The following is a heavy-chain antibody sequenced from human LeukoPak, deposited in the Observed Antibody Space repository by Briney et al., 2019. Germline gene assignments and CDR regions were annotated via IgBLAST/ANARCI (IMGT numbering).Heavy chain of an antibody. CDR1: GFTFSTYG. V-gene: IGHV3-30*02. CDR3: ARHLVSGADGYTPPYYFDY. Sequence: PGGSLRFSCAPSGFTFSTYGMHWVRQAPGKGLEWVAFIRFDGSNKYYADSVKGRFTISRDNSKNTLSLQMNSLRADDTAVYYCARHLVSGADGYTPPYYFDYWGQGTLVTVSS. CDR2: IRFDGSNK. J-gene: IGHJ4*02. D-gene: IGHD5-24*01.